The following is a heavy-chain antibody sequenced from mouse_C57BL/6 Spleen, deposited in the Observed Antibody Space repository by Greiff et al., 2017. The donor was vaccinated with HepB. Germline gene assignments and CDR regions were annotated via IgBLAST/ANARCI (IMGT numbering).Heavy chain of an antibody. Sequence: VKLMESGAELVKPGASVKMSCKASGYTFTSYWITWVKQRPGQGLEWIGDIYPGSGSTNYNEKFKSKATLTVDTSSSTAYMQLSSLTSEDSAVYYCARDLYAMDYWGQGTSVTVSS. V-gene: IGHV1-55*01. CDR2: IYPGSGST. J-gene: IGHJ4*01. CDR1: GYTFTSYW. CDR3: ARDLYAMDY.